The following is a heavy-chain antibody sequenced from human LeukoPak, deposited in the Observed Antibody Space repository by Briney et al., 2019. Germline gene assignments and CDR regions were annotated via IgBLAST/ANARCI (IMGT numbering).Heavy chain of an antibody. J-gene: IGHJ4*02. CDR2: SSSSGSTI. D-gene: IGHD3/OR15-3a*01. V-gene: IGHV3-11*01. CDR1: RFTLSDYY. CDR3: ARRRDFIDY. Sequence: GGSLRLSCAASRFTLSDYYMSWIRQAPGMGLEWVSYSSSSGSTIYYADSVKGRFAISRDNAKNSLYLQMNSLRAEDTAVYYCARRRDFIDYWGQGTLVTVSS.